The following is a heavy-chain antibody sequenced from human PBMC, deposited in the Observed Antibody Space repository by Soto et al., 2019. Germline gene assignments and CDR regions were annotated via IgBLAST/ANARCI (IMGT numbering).Heavy chain of an antibody. Sequence: PSETLSLTCTVSGGSISSGGYYWSWIRQHPGKGLEWIGYIYYSGSTYYNPSLKSRVTISVDTSKNQFSLKLSSVTAADTAVYYCARGRGYGSGSYYDAFDIWGQGTMVTVSS. J-gene: IGHJ3*02. V-gene: IGHV4-31*03. CDR3: ARGRGYGSGSYYDAFDI. CDR1: GGSISSGGYY. D-gene: IGHD3-10*01. CDR2: IYYSGST.